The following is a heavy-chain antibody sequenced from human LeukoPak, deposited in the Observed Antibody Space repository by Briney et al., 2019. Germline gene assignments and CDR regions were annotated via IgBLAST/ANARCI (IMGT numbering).Heavy chain of an antibody. V-gene: IGHV3-21*01. CDR3: ARALFLGDWFDP. J-gene: IGHJ5*02. Sequence: GGSLRLSCAASGFTFSTYSMNWVRQAPGKGLEWVSSISSSSSYIYYADSVKGRFTISRDNAKKSLYLQMNSLRAEDTAVYYCARALFLGDWFDPWGQGTLVTVSS. CDR2: ISSSSSYI. D-gene: IGHD3-16*01. CDR1: GFTFSTYS.